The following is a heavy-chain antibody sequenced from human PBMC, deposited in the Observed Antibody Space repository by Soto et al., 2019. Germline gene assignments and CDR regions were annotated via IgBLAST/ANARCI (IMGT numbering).Heavy chain of an antibody. CDR3: ARDRNSGSLRRHYYYGMDV. CDR1: GCTFSSYG. V-gene: IGHV1-69*01. CDR2: IIPIFGTA. J-gene: IGHJ6*02. D-gene: IGHD1-26*01. Sequence: ASVKVSCKASGCTFSSYGMSWVRQAPGQGLEWMGGIIPIFGTANYAQKFQGRVTITADESTSTAYMELSSLRSEDTAVYYCARDRNSGSLRRHYYYGMDVXXQRTTVTVSS.